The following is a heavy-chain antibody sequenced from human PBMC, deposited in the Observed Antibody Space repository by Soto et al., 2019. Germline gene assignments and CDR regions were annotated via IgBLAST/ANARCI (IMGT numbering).Heavy chain of an antibody. CDR2: TYNTGST. Sequence: QVQLQESGPGLVKPSQTLSLTCTVSGGSISVGVYYWNWIRQLPGKGPEWIGYTYNTGSTYYNPSLESRVTISVDPSKNQFSLRLSSVTAADTAVYYCARIGNPDASLYFDYWGQGNLVTVSS. D-gene: IGHD2-2*01. CDR1: GGSISVGVYY. V-gene: IGHV4-31*03. J-gene: IGHJ4*02. CDR3: ARIGNPDASLYFDY.